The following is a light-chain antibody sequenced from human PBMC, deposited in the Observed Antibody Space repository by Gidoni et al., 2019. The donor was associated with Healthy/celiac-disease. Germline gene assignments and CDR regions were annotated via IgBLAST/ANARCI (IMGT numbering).Light chain of an antibody. J-gene: IGKJ1*01. V-gene: IGKV2-30*01. CDR3: RQGTHWPRGA. Sequence: DVLMSLSLLSLPDTLGEPASISCRSSQILVYSDGNTYVNWFQQRPGQSPRRLIFKVSNRDSGVPDRFSGSGSGTEFTLKISRVEAEDVGVYDCRQGTHWPRGAFGQGTKVEIK. CDR1: QILVYSDGNTY. CDR2: KVS.